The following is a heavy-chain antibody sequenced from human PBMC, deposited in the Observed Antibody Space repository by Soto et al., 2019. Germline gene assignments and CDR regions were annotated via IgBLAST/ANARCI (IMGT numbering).Heavy chain of an antibody. Sequence: ASETLSLTCAVYGGSFTGYYWTWIRQTPGKGLEWIGEINYRGSSYYNPSLESQISMAVDTSKNQFSLKLRSVTAADTAVYFCVRGQPHRITIFEVVIRSYDYGMDVWGQGTTVTVSS. CDR1: GGSFTGYY. D-gene: IGHD3-3*02. J-gene: IGHJ6*02. CDR3: VRGQPHRITIFEVVIRSYDYGMDV. V-gene: IGHV4-34*01. CDR2: INYRGSS.